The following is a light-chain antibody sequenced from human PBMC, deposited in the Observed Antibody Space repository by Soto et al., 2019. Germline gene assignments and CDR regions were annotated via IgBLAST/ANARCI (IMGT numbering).Light chain of an antibody. J-gene: IGLJ1*01. CDR2: LEGSGSY. Sequence: QLLLTQSSSPSASLGPSVNLPCTLRSGQSSYIIAWHQQQPGKAPRYLMKLEGSGSYKKGSGVPDRFSGSSSGADRYLTISNLQSEDEADYYCETWDSNIHVFGTGTKVTVL. CDR3: ETWDSNIHV. V-gene: IGLV4-60*03. CDR1: SGQSSYI.